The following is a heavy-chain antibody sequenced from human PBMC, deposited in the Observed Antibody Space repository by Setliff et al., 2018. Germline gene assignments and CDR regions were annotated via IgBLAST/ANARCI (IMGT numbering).Heavy chain of an antibody. J-gene: IGHJ3*02. CDR1: GFTFSNYW. CDR2: INTNADST. CDR3: ARKQGGAFDI. Sequence: GESLKISCAASGFTFSNYWMHWVRQAPGKGLVWVSRINTNADSTTNADSVKGRFTISRDNAKNTVYLQMNSLRAEDTAVYYCARKQGGAFDIWGQGTKVTVSS. D-gene: IGHD1-26*01. V-gene: IGHV3-74*01.